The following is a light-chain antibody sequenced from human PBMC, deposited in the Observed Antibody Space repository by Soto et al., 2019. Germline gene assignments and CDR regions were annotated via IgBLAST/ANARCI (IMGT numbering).Light chain of an antibody. Sequence: ESVGTQSPGSLSLSEGVWISVVGRASQSVSNNYLAWYQQKPGQAPRLLIYGVSSRATGIPARFSGSQSGTDITLSFSVLHSDQNTTSDRSEYT. V-gene: IGKV3-20*01. CDR2: GVS. J-gene: IGKJ2*01. CDR3: SEYT. CDR1: QSVSNNY.